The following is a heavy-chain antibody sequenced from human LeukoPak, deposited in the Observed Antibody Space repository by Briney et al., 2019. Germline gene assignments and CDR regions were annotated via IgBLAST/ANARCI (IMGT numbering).Heavy chain of an antibody. CDR2: IYSGGST. Sequence: PGGSLRLSCAASGFTVSSNYMSWVRQAPGKGLEWVLVIYSGGSTYYADSVKGRFTTSRDNSKNTLFLQMDSLRAEDTAVYYCAKIDGGMFAFDIWGQGTMVTVSS. CDR3: AKIDGGMFAFDI. D-gene: IGHD1-26*01. J-gene: IGHJ3*02. V-gene: IGHV3-53*01. CDR1: GFTVSSNY.